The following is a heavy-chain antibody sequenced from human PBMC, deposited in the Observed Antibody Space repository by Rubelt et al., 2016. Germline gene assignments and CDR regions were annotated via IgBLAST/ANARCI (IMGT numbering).Heavy chain of an antibody. CDR3: ASCPVVVAATRDYYYGMDV. D-gene: IGHD2-15*01. Sequence: QVQLQESGPGLVKPSGTLSLTCAVSGGSISSSNWWSWVRQPPGKGLEWIGEIYHSGSTNYNPSLKSRVTISVDKSKNQFSLKLSSVTAADTAVYYCASCPVVVAATRDYYYGMDVWGQGTTVTVSS. CDR1: GGSISSSNW. CDR2: IYHSGST. V-gene: IGHV4-4*02. J-gene: IGHJ6*02.